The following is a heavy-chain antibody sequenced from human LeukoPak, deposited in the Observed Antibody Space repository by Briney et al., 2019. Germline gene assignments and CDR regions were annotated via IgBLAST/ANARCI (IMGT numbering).Heavy chain of an antibody. CDR2: ISYDGSNK. CDR1: GFTFSSYG. J-gene: IGHJ4*02. CDR3: AKDLVSYDSSGYPFDY. D-gene: IGHD3-22*01. V-gene: IGHV3-30*18. Sequence: QSGRSLRLSCAASGFTFSSYGMHWVRQAPGKGLEWVAVISYDGSNKYYADSVKGRFTISRDNSKNTLYLQMNSLRAEDTAVYYCAKDLVSYDSSGYPFDYWGQRTLVTVSS.